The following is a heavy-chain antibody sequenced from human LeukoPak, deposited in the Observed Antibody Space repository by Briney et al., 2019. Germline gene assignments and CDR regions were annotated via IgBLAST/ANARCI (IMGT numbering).Heavy chain of an antibody. CDR3: ARERITDFWSGYYTNYFDY. J-gene: IGHJ4*02. D-gene: IGHD3-3*01. CDR2: INQDGSEK. CDR1: GFTFTTNW. Sequence: GGSLRLSCAASGFTFTTNWMTWVRQAPGKGLEWVATINQDGSEKYYVDSVKGRFTISRDNAKNSLFLQMNSLRAEDTAVYYCARERITDFWSGYYTNYFDYWGQGTLVTVSS. V-gene: IGHV3-7*01.